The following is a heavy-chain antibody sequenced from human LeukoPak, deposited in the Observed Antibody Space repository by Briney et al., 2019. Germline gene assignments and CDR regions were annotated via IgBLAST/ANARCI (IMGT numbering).Heavy chain of an antibody. D-gene: IGHD6-6*01. CDR1: DVSISSYY. CDR2: VYYSGGT. CDR3: ALADSSSDWFDP. Sequence: PSETLSLTCSVSDVSISSYYWSWIRQPPGKGLEWIGYVYYSGGTNYNPSLKSRVTISVDTSKNQFSLKLSSVTAADTAVYYCALADSSSDWFDPWGQGTLVTVSS. J-gene: IGHJ5*02. V-gene: IGHV4-59*01.